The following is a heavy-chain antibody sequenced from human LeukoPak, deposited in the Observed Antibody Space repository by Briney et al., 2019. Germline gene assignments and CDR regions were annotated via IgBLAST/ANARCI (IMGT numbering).Heavy chain of an antibody. CDR3: ARLRYYDSSGHDAFDI. Sequence: PSETLSLTCTVSGGSISSYYWSWIRQPPGKGLEWIGSIYYSGSTYYNPSLKSRVTISVDTSKNQFSLKLSSVTAADTAVYYCARLRYYDSSGHDAFDIWGQGTMVTVSS. J-gene: IGHJ3*02. V-gene: IGHV4-59*12. CDR2: IYYSGST. D-gene: IGHD3-22*01. CDR1: GGSISSYY.